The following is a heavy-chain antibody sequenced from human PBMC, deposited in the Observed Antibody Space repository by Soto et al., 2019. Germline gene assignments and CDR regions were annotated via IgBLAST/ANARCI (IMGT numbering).Heavy chain of an antibody. D-gene: IGHD6-13*01. CDR3: ARFRAPRRQLISMYVHL. CDR1: GYEFTHYW. Sequence: PGESLKISCKPSGYEFTHYWIAWVRQTPARGLEWMGMIYPGNSDMRYNPSFRSRVTISADKSITSAFVQWVSLKSSDRAIYYCARFRAPRRQLISMYVHLWGLGTLVTV. J-gene: IGHJ3*01. CDR2: IYPGNSDM. V-gene: IGHV5-51*01.